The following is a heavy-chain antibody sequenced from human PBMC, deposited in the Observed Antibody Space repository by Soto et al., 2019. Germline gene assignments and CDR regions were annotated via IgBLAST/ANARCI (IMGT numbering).Heavy chain of an antibody. D-gene: IGHD3-10*01. CDR1: GGTFSSYT. CDR3: ARSRGSGSYYYYFDY. J-gene: IGHJ4*02. Sequence: QVQLVQSGAEVKKPGSSVKVSCKASGGTFSSYTISWVRQAPGQGLEWMGRIIPILGIANYAQKFQGRVTITADKSTSTAYMELSSLRSEDTAVYYCARSRGSGSYYYYFDYWGQGTLVTVSS. CDR2: IIPILGIA. V-gene: IGHV1-69*02.